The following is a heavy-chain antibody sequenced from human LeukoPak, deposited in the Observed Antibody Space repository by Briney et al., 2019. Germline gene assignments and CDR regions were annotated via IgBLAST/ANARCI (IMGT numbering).Heavy chain of an antibody. J-gene: IGHJ4*02. CDR1: GFTLSSYW. V-gene: IGHV3-7*01. Sequence: GGSLRLSCGGSGFTLSSYWMSWVRQAPGKGLEWVAYIKADGSETYYVDSVRGRFTISRDSAKNSLLLQMNSLRAEDTAVYYCARDNEYCTGGTCRLDYWGQGALVTVSS. CDR2: IKADGSET. D-gene: IGHD2-15*01. CDR3: ARDNEYCTGGTCRLDY.